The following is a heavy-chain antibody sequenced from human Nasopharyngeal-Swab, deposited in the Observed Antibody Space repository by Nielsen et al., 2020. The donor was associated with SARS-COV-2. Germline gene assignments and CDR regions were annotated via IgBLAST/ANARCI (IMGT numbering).Heavy chain of an antibody. J-gene: IGHJ4*02. CDR3: ARPQCRGGGDCHYYFDY. CDR2: ISSSGITI. Sequence: GESLKISCAASGFTFSDYYMSWIRQAPGKGREWVSYISSSGITIYYADSVKGRFTISRDNAKNSLYLQMNSLRAEDTAVYYCARPQCRGGGDCHYYFDYWGQGTLVTVSS. CDR1: GFTFSDYY. D-gene: IGHD2-21*02. V-gene: IGHV3-11*01.